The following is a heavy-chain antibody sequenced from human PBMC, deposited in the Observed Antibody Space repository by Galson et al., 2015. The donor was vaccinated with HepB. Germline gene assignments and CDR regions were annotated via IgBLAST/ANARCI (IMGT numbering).Heavy chain of an antibody. Sequence: CAATGFSFSDSNMNWIRQAPGEGLQWVSYINSDNGHTNYADFVKGRFTISRDNAKRSLYLQMSSLRDEDTAVYYCARLSWGLDGFSYGGPADYWGQGTLVIVSS. CDR2: INSDNGHT. V-gene: IGHV3-11*06. CDR1: GFSFSDSN. J-gene: IGHJ4*02. D-gene: IGHD3-16*01. CDR3: ARLSWGLDGFSYGGPADY.